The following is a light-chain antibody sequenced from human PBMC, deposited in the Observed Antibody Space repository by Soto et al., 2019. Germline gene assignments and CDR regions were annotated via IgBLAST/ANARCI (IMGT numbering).Light chain of an antibody. V-gene: IGKV1-9*01. Sequence: DIQLTQSPSILSASVGDRVTVTCRASQGISSSLAWYQQRPGKAPKLLNYAASTLQTGVPSRFSGSGSGTEFTLTISSLQPEDVATYYCQHLNSYPPFGPGTKVDIK. CDR3: QHLNSYPP. CDR2: AAS. J-gene: IGKJ3*01. CDR1: QGISSS.